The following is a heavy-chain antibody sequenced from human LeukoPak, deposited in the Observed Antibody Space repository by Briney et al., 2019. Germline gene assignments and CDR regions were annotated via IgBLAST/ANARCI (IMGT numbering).Heavy chain of an antibody. J-gene: IGHJ4*02. Sequence: SETLSLTCAVSGDPINSIDWWSWVRQSPARELEWIGEIYHSGGTNYNPSLKSRVTISVDTSKNQFSLKLSSVTAADTAVYYCARGSHSSSSYWGQGTLVTVSS. CDR1: GDPINSIDW. CDR2: IYHSGGT. CDR3: ARGSHSSSSY. D-gene: IGHD6-6*01. V-gene: IGHV4-4*02.